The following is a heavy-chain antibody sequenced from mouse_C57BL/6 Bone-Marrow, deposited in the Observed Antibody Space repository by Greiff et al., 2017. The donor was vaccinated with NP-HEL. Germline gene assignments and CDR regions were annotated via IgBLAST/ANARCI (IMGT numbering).Heavy chain of an antibody. V-gene: IGHV5-17*01. CDR2: ISSGSSTI. D-gene: IGHD4-1*01. Sequence: EVKLVESGGGLVKPGGSLKLSCAASGFTFSDYGMHWVRQAPEKGLEWVAYISSGSSTIYYADKVKGRFTISRDNAKNTLFLQLTSLRSEETAMYYCARDWGFAYWGQGTLVTVSA. J-gene: IGHJ3*01. CDR3: ARDWGFAY. CDR1: GFTFSDYG.